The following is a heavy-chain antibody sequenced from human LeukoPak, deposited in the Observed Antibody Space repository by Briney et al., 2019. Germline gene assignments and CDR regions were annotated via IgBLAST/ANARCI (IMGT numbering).Heavy chain of an antibody. D-gene: IGHD3-16*02. J-gene: IGHJ4*02. Sequence: PGGSLRLSCAASGFTFSNCEMNWVRQAPGKGLEWVSYISNSGTLIHYADSVKGRFTISRDNAKNSLYLQMNSLRAEDTAVYYCAGGTYDYVWGSYRQDYWGQGTLVTVSS. CDR1: GFTFSNCE. V-gene: IGHV3-48*03. CDR3: AGGTYDYVWGSYRQDY. CDR2: ISNSGTLI.